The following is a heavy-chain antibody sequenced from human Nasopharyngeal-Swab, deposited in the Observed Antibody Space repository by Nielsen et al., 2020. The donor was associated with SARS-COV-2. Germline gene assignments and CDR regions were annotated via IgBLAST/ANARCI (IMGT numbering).Heavy chain of an antibody. V-gene: IGHV3-7*03. J-gene: IGHJ4*01. D-gene: IGHD2-2*01. CDR1: GFTFSGYA. CDR3: AREESASCCYSPVDY. Sequence: GESLKISCTASGFTFSGYAMNWVRQAPGRGLEWVANINQDASEKNYVDSVKGRFTISRDNARNSVYLHMSSLRAEDTAIYYCAREESASCCYSPVDYWGQGALVTVSS. CDR2: INQDASEK.